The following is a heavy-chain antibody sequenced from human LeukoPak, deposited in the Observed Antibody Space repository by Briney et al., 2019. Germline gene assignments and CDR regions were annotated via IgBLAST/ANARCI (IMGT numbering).Heavy chain of an antibody. CDR2: ISIGNTYI. Sequence: GGSLRLSCAASGFTFSSYWMNWVRQAPGKGLEWVSSISIGNTYIYYADSVKGRFTISRDNAKNSLYLQMNSLRAEDTAVYYCAGSDTIGYLPREWDYWYFDRWGRGTLVTVSS. J-gene: IGHJ2*01. CDR3: AGSDTIGYLPREWDYWYFDR. D-gene: IGHD3-22*01. V-gene: IGHV3-21*01. CDR1: GFTFSSYW.